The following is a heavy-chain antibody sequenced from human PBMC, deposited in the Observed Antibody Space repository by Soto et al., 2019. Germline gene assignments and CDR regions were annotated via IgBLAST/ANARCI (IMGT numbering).Heavy chain of an antibody. V-gene: IGHV2-5*02. Sequence: QITLKESGPTLVKPTQTLTLICSFSGFSPSSSGVAVGWIRQPPGKALEWLALIYWDDDERYSPSLQRRLTISKDTSKNQVVLRMTNMDPSDTGTYYCAHRRGAAAVAYWGQGTLVTVSS. CDR3: AHRRGAAAVAY. D-gene: IGHD6-13*01. J-gene: IGHJ4*02. CDR2: IYWDDDE. CDR1: GFSPSSSGVA.